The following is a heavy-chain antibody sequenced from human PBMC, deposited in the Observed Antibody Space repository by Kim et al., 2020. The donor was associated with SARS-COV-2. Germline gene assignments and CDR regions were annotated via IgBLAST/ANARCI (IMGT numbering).Heavy chain of an antibody. Sequence: SETLSLTCTVSGGSISSGGYYWSWIRQHPGKGLEWIGYIYYSGSTYYNPSLKSRVTISVDTSKNQFSLKLSSVTAADTAVYYCAREGALAAAGNNWFDPWGQGTLVTVSS. J-gene: IGHJ5*02. CDR1: GGSISSGGYY. D-gene: IGHD6-13*01. V-gene: IGHV4-31*03. CDR3: AREGALAAAGNNWFDP. CDR2: IYYSGST.